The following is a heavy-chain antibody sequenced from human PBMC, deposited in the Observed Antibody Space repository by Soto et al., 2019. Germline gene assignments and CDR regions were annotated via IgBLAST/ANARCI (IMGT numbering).Heavy chain of an antibody. Sequence: SETLSLTCLVSGYSITGDFYWGWIREPPGKGLEWSGSIYHSGTTYSDPSLKSRLTLSVDTSKNQFSLMLTSVTAADTAVYYCVRIGRESTSFYSVFDPWGQGSLVT. V-gene: IGHV4-38-2*01. CDR2: IYHSGTT. CDR1: GYSITGDFY. J-gene: IGHJ5*02. CDR3: VRIGRESTSFYSVFDP. D-gene: IGHD2-2*02.